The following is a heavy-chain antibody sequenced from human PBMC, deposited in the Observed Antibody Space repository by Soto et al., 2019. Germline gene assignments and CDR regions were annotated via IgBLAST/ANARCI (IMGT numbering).Heavy chain of an antibody. Sequence: ASVKVSCKASGGTFSSYAISWVRQAPGQGLEWMGGIIPIFGTANYAQKFQGRVTITADKSTSTAYMELSSLRSEDTAVYYCARGTHDYYDSSGYTYNWFDPWGQGTLVTVSS. CDR2: IIPIFGTA. CDR1: GGTFSSYA. D-gene: IGHD3-22*01. CDR3: ARGTHDYYDSSGYTYNWFDP. J-gene: IGHJ5*02. V-gene: IGHV1-69*06.